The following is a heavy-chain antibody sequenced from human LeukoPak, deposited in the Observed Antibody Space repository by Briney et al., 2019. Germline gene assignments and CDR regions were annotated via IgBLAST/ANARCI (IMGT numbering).Heavy chain of an antibody. CDR2: INPNSGDT. CDR3: ARSWIGLAAAGGMDV. D-gene: IGHD6-13*01. V-gene: IGHV1-2*02. Sequence: ASVKVSCKASGYTFTAYYIHWVRQAPGQGLEWMGRINPNSGDTNSARKFQGRVTMTRDTSISTAYMELSRLRSDDMTMYYCARSWIGLAAAGGMDVWGQGTTVTVSS. CDR1: GYTFTAYY. J-gene: IGHJ6*02.